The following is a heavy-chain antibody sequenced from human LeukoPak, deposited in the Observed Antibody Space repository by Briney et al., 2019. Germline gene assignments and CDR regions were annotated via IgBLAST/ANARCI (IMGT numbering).Heavy chain of an antibody. D-gene: IGHD3-10*02. CDR3: AELGITMIGGV. V-gene: IGHV3-7*01. CDR2: IKQDGSEK. Sequence: GVSLRLSCAASGFTFSSSWMSWVRQAPGKGLEWVANIKQDGSEKYYVDSVKGRFTISRDNAKNSLYLQMNSLRAEDTAVYYCAELGITMIGGVWGKGTTVTISS. CDR1: GFTFSSSW. J-gene: IGHJ6*04.